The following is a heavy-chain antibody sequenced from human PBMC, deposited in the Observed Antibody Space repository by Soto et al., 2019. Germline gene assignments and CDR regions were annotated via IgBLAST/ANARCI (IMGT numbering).Heavy chain of an antibody. CDR1: GFTFDDYA. CDR3: AKDIQTLKAAAGIMHAFDI. J-gene: IGHJ3*02. CDR2: ISWNSGSI. D-gene: IGHD6-13*01. V-gene: IGHV3-9*01. Sequence: GGSLRLSCAASGFTFDDYAMHWVRQAPGKGLEWVSGISWNSGSIGYADSVKGRFTISRDNAKNSLYLQMNSLRAEDTALYYCAKDIQTLKAAAGIMHAFDIWGQGTMVTVSS.